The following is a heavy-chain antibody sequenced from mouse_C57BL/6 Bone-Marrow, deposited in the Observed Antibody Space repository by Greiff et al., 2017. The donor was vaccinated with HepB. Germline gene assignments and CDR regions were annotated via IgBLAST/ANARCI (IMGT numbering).Heavy chain of an antibody. CDR3: SRDSYSNYVDYAMDY. CDR2: ISDGGSYT. J-gene: IGHJ4*01. Sequence: EVKLVESGGGLVKPGGSLKLSCAASGFTFSSYAMSWVRQTPEKRLEWVATISDGGSYTYYPDNVKGRFTISRDNAKNNLYLQMSHLKSEDTAMYYCSRDSYSNYVDYAMDYWGQGTSVTVSS. CDR1: GFTFSSYA. V-gene: IGHV5-4*01. D-gene: IGHD2-5*01.